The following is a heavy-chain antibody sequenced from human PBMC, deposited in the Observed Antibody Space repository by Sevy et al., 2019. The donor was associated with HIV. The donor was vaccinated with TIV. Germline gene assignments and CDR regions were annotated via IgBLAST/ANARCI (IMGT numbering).Heavy chain of an antibody. CDR3: ARGGYYYGNAAYYALDS. Sequence: GGSLRLSCAATGFTFSNYAMHWVRQAPGKGMEWVAIIWSDGAYQYHGDSVKGRFTSTRDNSKNTLYLQMNNVRVEDTAVYYCARGGYYYGNAAYYALDSWGQGTLVTVSS. CDR1: GFTFSNYA. D-gene: IGHD3-10*01. CDR2: IWSDGAYQ. J-gene: IGHJ4*02. V-gene: IGHV3-33*01.